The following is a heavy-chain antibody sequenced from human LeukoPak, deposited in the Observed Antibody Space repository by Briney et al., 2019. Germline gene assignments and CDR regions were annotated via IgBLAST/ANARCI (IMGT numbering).Heavy chain of an antibody. CDR1: GGSISSHY. J-gene: IGHJ4*02. Sequence: SETLSLTCTVSGGSISSHYWSWIRQPPGKGLEWIGYIYYSGSTNYNPSLKSRVTISVDTSKNQFSLKLSSVTAADTAVYYCARVDTAMAIDYWGQGTLVTVSS. D-gene: IGHD5-18*01. CDR2: IYYSGST. V-gene: IGHV4-59*11. CDR3: ARVDTAMAIDY.